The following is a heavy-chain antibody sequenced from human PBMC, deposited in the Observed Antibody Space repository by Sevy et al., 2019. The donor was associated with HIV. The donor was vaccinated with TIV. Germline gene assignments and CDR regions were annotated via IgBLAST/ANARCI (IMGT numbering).Heavy chain of an antibody. CDR3: TRWSGSQSIFDY. CDR2: FKSKAHGGTA. CDR1: GFTFGDDC. D-gene: IGHD1-26*01. J-gene: IGHJ4*02. Sequence: GGSLRLFCATSGFTFGDDCMSWVRQAPGKGLEWISFFKSKAHGGTAENAASVKDRFTISRDDSKGIVYLQMNNLKTEDTAVYFCTRWSGSQSIFDYWGQGTLVTVSS. V-gene: IGHV3-49*04.